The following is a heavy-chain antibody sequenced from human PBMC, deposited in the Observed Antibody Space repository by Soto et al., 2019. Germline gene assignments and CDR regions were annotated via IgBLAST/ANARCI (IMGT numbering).Heavy chain of an antibody. CDR1: GYTFTGYY. CDR2: INPNSGGT. CDR3: ARDDSSGYSYFDD. J-gene: IGHJ4*02. D-gene: IGHD3-22*01. V-gene: IGHV1-2*02. Sequence: ASVKVSCKASGYTFTGYYMHWVRQAPGQGLEWMGWINPNSGGTNYAQKFQGRVTMTRDTSISTAYMELSRLRSDDTAVYYCARDDSSGYSYFDDWGEGTLVTVCS.